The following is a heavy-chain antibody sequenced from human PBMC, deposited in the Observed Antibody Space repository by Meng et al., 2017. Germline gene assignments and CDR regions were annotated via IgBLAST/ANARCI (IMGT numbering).Heavy chain of an antibody. CDR3: ATRGNPYLNC. CDR2: INTYNGKT. Sequence: QGQMGEAGAEVKKPGASVKVSCEASGYTLSSDGFSWVRQAPGQGLEWLGWINTYNGKTDYAQKFQGRITMTTDTFTSTAYMELRNLRADDTAVYYCATRGNPYLNCWGQGTLVTASS. CDR1: GYTLSSDG. J-gene: IGHJ4*02. V-gene: IGHV1-18*01.